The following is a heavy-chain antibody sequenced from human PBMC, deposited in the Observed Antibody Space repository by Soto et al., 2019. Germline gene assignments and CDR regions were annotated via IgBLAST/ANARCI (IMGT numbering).Heavy chain of an antibody. CDR1: GGTFSSYT. CDR3: ARMQTGYSSGWLGSGY. Sequence: QVQLVQSGAEVKKPGSSVKVSCKASGGTFSSYTISWVRQAPGQGLEWMGRIIPILGIANYAQKFQGRVTITADKSTSTAYMELSSLRSEDTAVYYCARMQTGYSSGWLGSGYWGQGTLVTVSS. D-gene: IGHD6-25*01. CDR2: IIPILGIA. J-gene: IGHJ4*02. V-gene: IGHV1-69*02.